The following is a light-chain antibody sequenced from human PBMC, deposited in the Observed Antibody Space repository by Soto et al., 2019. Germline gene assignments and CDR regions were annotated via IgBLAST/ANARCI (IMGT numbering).Light chain of an antibody. CDR3: QQRQYWPPIT. CDR1: LNVNSY. CDR2: DAS. Sequence: VLTQNPATLSLSPGERATLSCRASLNVNSYLAWYQQKPGQAPRLLIYDASNRAAGIPARFSGSGSGTDFTLTISSLEPEDCAIYYCQQRQYWPPITFGQGTRLEIK. V-gene: IGKV3-11*01. J-gene: IGKJ5*01.